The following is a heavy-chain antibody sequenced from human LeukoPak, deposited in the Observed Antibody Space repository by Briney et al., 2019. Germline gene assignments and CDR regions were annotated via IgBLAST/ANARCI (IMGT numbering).Heavy chain of an antibody. CDR1: GFTFSSYS. CDR3: AVGVYFDY. V-gene: IGHV3-53*01. D-gene: IGHD3-22*01. CDR2: IYSGGST. Sequence: GGSLRLSCAASGFTFSSYSMNWVRQAPGEGLEWVSVIYSGGSTYYADSVKGRFTISRDNSKNTLYLQMNSLRAEDTAVYYCAVGVYFDYWGQGTLVTVSS. J-gene: IGHJ4*02.